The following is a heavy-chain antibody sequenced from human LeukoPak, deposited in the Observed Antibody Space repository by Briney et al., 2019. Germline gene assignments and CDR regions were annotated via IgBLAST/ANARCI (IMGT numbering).Heavy chain of an antibody. D-gene: IGHD1-1*01. V-gene: IGHV3-23*01. CDR3: AKDDGRGGTTGTTSVY. CDR1: VFPFSSYA. CDR2: ISHSGSST. Sequence: PGGSLRLSCAPSVFPFSSYAMPCVRHAPGKGLEWVSNISHSGSSTYYAVSVKGRFTISRDKTKHQLYLQMNCDSLEVTELDYCAKDDGRGGTTGTTSVYWGQGTLVTVSS. J-gene: IGHJ4*02.